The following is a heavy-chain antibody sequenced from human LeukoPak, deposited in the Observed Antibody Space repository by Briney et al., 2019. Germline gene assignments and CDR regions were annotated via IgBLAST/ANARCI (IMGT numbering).Heavy chain of an antibody. CDR2: IIPIFGTA. J-gene: IGHJ4*02. CDR1: GYTFTSYD. D-gene: IGHD1-26*01. CDR3: ARGTVGAWYYFDY. V-gene: IGHV1-69*13. Sequence: ASVKVSCKASGYTFTSYDINWVRQAPGQGLEWMGGIIPIFGTANYAQKFQGRVTITADESTSTAYMELSSLRSEDTAVYYCARGTVGAWYYFDYWGQGTLVTVSS.